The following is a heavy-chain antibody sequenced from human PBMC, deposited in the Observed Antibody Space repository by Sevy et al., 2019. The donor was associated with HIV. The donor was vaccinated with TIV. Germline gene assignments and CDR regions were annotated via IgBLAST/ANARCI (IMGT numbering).Heavy chain of an antibody. D-gene: IGHD3-10*01. CDR2: ISGSGGST. Sequence: GGSLRLSCAASGFTFSSYAMSWVRQAPGKGLEWVSAISGSGGSTYYAYSVKGRFTISRDNSKNTLYLQMNSLRAEDTAVYYCAKHIYGSGSLYYFDYWGQGTLVTVSS. CDR3: AKHIYGSGSLYYFDY. V-gene: IGHV3-23*01. CDR1: GFTFSSYA. J-gene: IGHJ4*02.